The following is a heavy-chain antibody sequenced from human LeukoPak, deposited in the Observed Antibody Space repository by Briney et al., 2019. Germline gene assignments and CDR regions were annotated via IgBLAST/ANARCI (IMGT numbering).Heavy chain of an antibody. J-gene: IGHJ6*02. Sequence: GGSLRLSCAASGFTFSSYSMNWVRQAPGKGLEWVSSISSSSSYIYYADSVKGRFTISRDNAKNSLYLQMNSLRAEDTAVYYCARDESYGDYPSPYYGMDVWGQGTTVTVS. V-gene: IGHV3-21*01. CDR3: ARDESYGDYPSPYYGMDV. CDR1: GFTFSSYS. D-gene: IGHD4-17*01. CDR2: ISSSSSYI.